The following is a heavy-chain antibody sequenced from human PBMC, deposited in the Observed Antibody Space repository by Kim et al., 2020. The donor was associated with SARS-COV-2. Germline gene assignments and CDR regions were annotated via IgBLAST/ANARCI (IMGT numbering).Heavy chain of an antibody. Sequence: SETLSLTCTVSGGSVSSGSYYWSWIRQPPGKGLEWIGYIYYSGSTNYNPSLKSRVTISVDTSKNQFSLKLSSVTAAATAVYYCARDLYYGSGSYYNARAPYSGMDVWGQGTTVTVSS. V-gene: IGHV4-61*01. CDR1: GGSVSSGSYY. CDR3: ARDLYYGSGSYYNARAPYSGMDV. J-gene: IGHJ6*02. D-gene: IGHD3-10*01. CDR2: IYYSGST.